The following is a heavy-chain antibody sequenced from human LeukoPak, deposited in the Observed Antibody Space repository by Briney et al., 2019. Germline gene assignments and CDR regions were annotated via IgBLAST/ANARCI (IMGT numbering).Heavy chain of an antibody. Sequence: SETLSLTCTVFGFSLSSYEWSWIPQPPGKGLEWIGFIYYSGSTKYKPSLKSRVTISVDTSKSQFSLKLRFVTAADTAVYYCATVHYGSGSYYTAAYYYGMDVWGQGTTVTVSS. CDR1: GFSLSSYE. CDR3: ATVHYGSGSYYTAAYYYGMDV. D-gene: IGHD3-10*01. V-gene: IGHV4-59*01. CDR2: IYYSGST. J-gene: IGHJ6*02.